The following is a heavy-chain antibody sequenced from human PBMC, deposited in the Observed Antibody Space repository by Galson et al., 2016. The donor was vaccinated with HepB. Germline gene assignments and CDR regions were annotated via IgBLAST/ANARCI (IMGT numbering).Heavy chain of an antibody. CDR3: AGDPGYDFWSGYISHNRFDF. CDR1: GFTFSRYW. Sequence: SLRLSCAVSGFTFSRYWMHWVRQAPGKGLVWVAHINNDGRTTTYADSVEGRFTISRDNAKNTVYLQMNSLRAEATAVYYCAGDPGYDFWSGYISHNRFDFWGRGTLGTVSS. J-gene: IGHJ4*02. V-gene: IGHV3-74*03. D-gene: IGHD3-3*01. CDR2: INNDGRTT.